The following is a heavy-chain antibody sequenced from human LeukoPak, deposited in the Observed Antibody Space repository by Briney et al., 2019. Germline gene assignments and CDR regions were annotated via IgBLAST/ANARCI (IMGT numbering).Heavy chain of an antibody. CDR3: ARESPRGYCGGDCYPDWYFDL. CDR2: IYHSGST. CDR1: GGSISSSNW. V-gene: IGHV4-4*02. Sequence: SETLSLTCAVPGGSISSSNWWSWVRQPPGKGLEWIGEIYHSGSTNYNPSLKSRVTISVDKSKNQFSLKLSSVTAADTAVYYCARESPRGYCGGDCYPDWYFDLWGRGTLVTVSS. D-gene: IGHD2-21*02. J-gene: IGHJ2*01.